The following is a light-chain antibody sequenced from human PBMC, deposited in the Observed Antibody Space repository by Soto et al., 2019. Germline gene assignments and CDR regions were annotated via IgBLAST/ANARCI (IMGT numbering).Light chain of an antibody. J-gene: IGKJ1*01. CDR2: KAT. Sequence: DIQMTPSPSTLAASLGDRGTIPCPASQSITTWLAWYQQKPGKAPKLLIYKATNLQSGVPSRFSGSGSGTEFSLTISSLQPDDFATYYCQQYNSYSEAFGQGTKVDIK. CDR3: QQYNSYSEA. V-gene: IGKV1-5*03. CDR1: QSITTW.